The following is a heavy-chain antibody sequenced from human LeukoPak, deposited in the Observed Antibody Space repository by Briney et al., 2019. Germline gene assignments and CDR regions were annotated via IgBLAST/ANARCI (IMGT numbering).Heavy chain of an antibody. CDR1: GFTSGHIFTDYW. D-gene: IGHD2-2*01. CDR2: INQDGSQT. J-gene: IGHJ4*02. Sequence: GGCLRLSCVASGFTSGHIFTDYWMTWVRQVPGKGLEWVANINQDGSQTYYLDSVKARFTISRDTAKESVSLQMNSLRAEDTAIYYCSAILYHWGQGTLVTVSS. CDR3: SAILYH. V-gene: IGHV3-7*01.